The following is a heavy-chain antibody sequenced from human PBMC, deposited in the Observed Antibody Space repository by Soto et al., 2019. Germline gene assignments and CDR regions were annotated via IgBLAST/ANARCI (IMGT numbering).Heavy chain of an antibody. CDR2: INPTGGDT. D-gene: IGHD2-2*01. CDR1: GYTFTTYF. V-gene: IGHV1-46*01. J-gene: IGHJ6*04. CDR3: ERGWYASNVFIMDV. Sequence: QVQLVQSGAEVKKPGASVQVSCKTSGYTFTTYFMHWVRQAPGQGFAWMGRINPTGGDTAYAQKFQGRVTVTRDTSTSRVYNEMGGLTSKGMAVYYCERGWYASNVFIMDVWGKGPTVTVSS.